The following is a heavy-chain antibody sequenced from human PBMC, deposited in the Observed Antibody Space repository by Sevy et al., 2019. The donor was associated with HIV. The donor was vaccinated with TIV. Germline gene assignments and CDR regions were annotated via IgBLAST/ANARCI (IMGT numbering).Heavy chain of an antibody. V-gene: IGHV3-53*01. J-gene: IGHJ4*01. CDR3: ARETVSGYNL. CDR1: GFTFSSYV. Sequence: GGSLRLSCAASGFTFSSYVMTWVRQAPGKGLEWVSAIYAGGNTYYADSVKVRFTISRDNSKNTVYLQMNSLRAEDTAVYYCARETVSGYNLWGQGTLVTVSS. CDR2: IYAGGNT. D-gene: IGHD5-12*01.